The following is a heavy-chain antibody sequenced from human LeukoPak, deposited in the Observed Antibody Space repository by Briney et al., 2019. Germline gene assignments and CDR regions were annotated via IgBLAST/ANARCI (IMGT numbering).Heavy chain of an antibody. CDR3: ARPRPGSVDWELGRLPASRDY. CDR1: GFAFNTYS. V-gene: IGHV3-48*01. Sequence: GGSLRLSCAASGFAFNTYSMEWVRQAPGEGLEWVSYIMSNSDVIYYADSVRGRFTISRDNAHNSLYLQMSSLRAEDTAVYYCARPRPGSVDWELGRLPASRDYWGQGGLVTVSS. CDR2: IMSNSDVI. J-gene: IGHJ4*02. D-gene: IGHD6-25*01.